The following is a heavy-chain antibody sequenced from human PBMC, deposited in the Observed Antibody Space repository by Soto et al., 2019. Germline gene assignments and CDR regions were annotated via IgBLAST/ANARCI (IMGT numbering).Heavy chain of an antibody. Sequence: QVHLVESGGGVVQPGRSLRLSCAASGFTFSTYAMHWIRQAPGKGLGWVAVISYDGGTKYYADSVKGRFTISRDNSANALELQINSLRGEDTAVYYCARDMLRSGDYWGQGTLVTVSS. V-gene: IGHV3-30-3*01. CDR2: ISYDGGTK. D-gene: IGHD3-10*02. CDR1: GFTFSTYA. J-gene: IGHJ4*02. CDR3: ARDMLRSGDY.